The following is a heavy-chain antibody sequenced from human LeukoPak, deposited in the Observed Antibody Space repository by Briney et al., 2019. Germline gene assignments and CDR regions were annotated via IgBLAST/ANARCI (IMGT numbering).Heavy chain of an antibody. CDR3: ARLICSSTSCFGGPSVDY. D-gene: IGHD2-2*01. J-gene: IGHJ4*02. Sequence: GGSLRLSCVGSGFTFARHSMNWVRQAPGKGLDWVSSISSSSSYIYYADSVKGRFTISRDNAKNSLYLQMNSLRAEDTAVYYCARLICSSTSCFGGPSVDYWGQGTLVTVSS. CDR1: GFTFARHS. V-gene: IGHV3-21*01. CDR2: ISSSSSYI.